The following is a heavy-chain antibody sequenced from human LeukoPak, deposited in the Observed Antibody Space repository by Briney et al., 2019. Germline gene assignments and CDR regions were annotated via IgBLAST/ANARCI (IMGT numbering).Heavy chain of an antibody. J-gene: IGHJ3*02. CDR2: INHSGST. D-gene: IGHD2-2*01. V-gene: IGHV4-34*01. CDR3: ARRAVVPATYPNDAFGI. CDR1: GGSFSGYY. Sequence: SETLSLTCAVYGGSFSGYYWSWIRQPPGKGLEWIGEINHSGSTNYNPSLKSRVTISVDTSKNQFSLKLSSVTAADTAVYYCARRAVVPATYPNDAFGIWGQGTMVTVSS.